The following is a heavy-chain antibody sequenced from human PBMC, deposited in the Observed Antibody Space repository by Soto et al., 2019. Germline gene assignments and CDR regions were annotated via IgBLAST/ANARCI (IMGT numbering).Heavy chain of an antibody. V-gene: IGHV3-15*07. CDR3: TTDNVASRITMIVVDPPYGMDV. CDR1: GFTFSNAW. Sequence: PGGSLRLSCAASGFTFSNAWMNWVRQAPGKGLEWVGRIKSKTDGGTTDYAAPVKGRFTISRDDSKNTLYLQMNSLKTEDTAVYYCTTDNVASRITMIVVDPPYGMDVWGQGTTVTVSS. D-gene: IGHD3-22*01. CDR2: IKSKTDGGTT. J-gene: IGHJ6*02.